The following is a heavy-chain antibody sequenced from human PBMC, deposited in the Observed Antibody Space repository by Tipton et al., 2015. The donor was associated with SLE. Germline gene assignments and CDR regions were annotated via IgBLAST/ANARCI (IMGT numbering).Heavy chain of an antibody. CDR2: IHYSGFT. V-gene: IGHV4-59*08. CDR1: GGSINRSY. D-gene: IGHD2-2*01. Sequence: TLSLTCTVSGGSINRSYWSWIRQPPGKGLEWIGYIHYSGFTNYNPSLKSRLAISVDPSQNQFSLRLNSLTAADTAVYFCARHGYGPAATSYYFDSWGQGTLVTVSS. J-gene: IGHJ4*02. CDR3: ARHGYGPAATSYYFDS.